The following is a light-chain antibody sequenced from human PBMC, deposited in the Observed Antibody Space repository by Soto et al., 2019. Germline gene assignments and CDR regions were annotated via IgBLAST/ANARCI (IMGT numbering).Light chain of an antibody. V-gene: IGLV2-14*01. CDR3: SSYTSSSTLVV. J-gene: IGLJ2*01. CDR2: EVS. CDR1: SSDVGGYNY. Sequence: QSALTQPASVSGSLGQSITISCTGTSSDVGGYNYVSWYQHHPGKAPKLMIFEVSNRPSGVSNRFSGSKSGNTASLTISGLQAEDEADYYCSSYTSSSTLVVFGGGTKVTVL.